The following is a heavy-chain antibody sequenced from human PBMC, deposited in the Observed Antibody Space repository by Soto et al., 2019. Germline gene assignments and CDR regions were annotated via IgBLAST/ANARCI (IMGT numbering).Heavy chain of an antibody. V-gene: IGHV1-18*01. CDR2: ISAYNGNT. J-gene: IGHJ2*01. CDR3: ARGASIAARQAGIGNWYFDL. D-gene: IGHD6-6*01. Sequence: QVQLVQSGAEVKKPGASVKVSCKASGYTFTSYVISWVRQAPGQGLEWMGGISAYNGNTNYAQKLQGRVTMTTDTSTSTAYMELRSLRSDDTAVYYCARGASIAARQAGIGNWYFDLWGRGTLVTVSS. CDR1: GYTFTSYV.